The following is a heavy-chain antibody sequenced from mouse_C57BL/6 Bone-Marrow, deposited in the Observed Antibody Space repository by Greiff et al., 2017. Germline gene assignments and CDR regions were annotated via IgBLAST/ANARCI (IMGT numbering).Heavy chain of an antibody. CDR1: GFTFSDYY. V-gene: IGHV5-16*01. D-gene: IGHD2-3*01. Sequence: EVQVVESEGGLVQPGSSMKLSCTASGFTFSDYYMAWVRHVPEKGLEWVANINYDGSSTYYLASLKSRFIISRDNAKNILYLQMSSLKSEDTATYYCAREGPYDGYYGWYFDVWGTGTTVTVSS. J-gene: IGHJ1*03. CDR2: INYDGSST. CDR3: AREGPYDGYYGWYFDV.